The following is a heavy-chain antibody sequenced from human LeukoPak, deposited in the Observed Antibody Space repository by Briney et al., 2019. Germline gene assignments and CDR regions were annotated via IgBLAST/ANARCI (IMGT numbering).Heavy chain of an antibody. Sequence: SVKVSCKASGGTFSSYAISWVRQAPGQGLEWMGGIIPIFGTANYAQKFQGRVTMTRDKSISTAYMELYSLRSDDTAVYYCARDPPGVRYGRPIFDFWGQGTLVTVSS. CDR2: IIPIFGTA. V-gene: IGHV1-69*05. J-gene: IGHJ4*02. CDR3: ARDPPGVRYGRPIFDF. CDR1: GGTFSSYA. D-gene: IGHD2-8*01.